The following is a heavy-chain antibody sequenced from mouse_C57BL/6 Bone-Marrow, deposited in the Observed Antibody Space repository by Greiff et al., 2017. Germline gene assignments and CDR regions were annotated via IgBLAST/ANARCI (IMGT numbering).Heavy chain of an antibody. J-gene: IGHJ2*01. CDR2: IYPRSGNT. CDR3: AREGGGWLPTFDY. D-gene: IGHD2-3*01. CDR1: GYTFTSYG. Sequence: VQLQQSGAELARPGASVKLSCKASGYTFTSYGISWVKQRTGQGLEWIGEIYPRSGNTYYNEKFKGKATLTADKSSSTAYMELRSLTSEDSAVYFCAREGGGWLPTFDYWGQGTTRTVSS. V-gene: IGHV1-81*01.